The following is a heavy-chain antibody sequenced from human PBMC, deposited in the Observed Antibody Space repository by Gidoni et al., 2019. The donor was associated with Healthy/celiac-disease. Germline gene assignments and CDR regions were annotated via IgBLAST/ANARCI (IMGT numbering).Heavy chain of an antibody. CDR3: TRVSSSWVGFDP. CDR1: GFTFRGSA. D-gene: IGHD6-13*01. Sequence: EVQLVESGGGLVQPWGSLKLSFAASGFTFRGSAMHWVRQASGKGLEWVGRIRSKANSYATAYAASVKGRFTISRDDSKNTAYLQMNSLKTEDTAVYYCTRVSSSWVGFDPWGQGTLVTVSS. CDR2: IRSKANSYAT. J-gene: IGHJ5*02. V-gene: IGHV3-73*01.